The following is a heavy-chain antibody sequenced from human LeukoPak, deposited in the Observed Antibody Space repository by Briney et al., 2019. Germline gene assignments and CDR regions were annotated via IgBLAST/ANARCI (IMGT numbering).Heavy chain of an antibody. V-gene: IGHV4-34*01. D-gene: IGHD2-2*01. Sequence: KPSETLSLTCAVYGGSFSGYYWSWIRQPPGKGLEWIGEINHSGSTNYNPSPKSRVTISVDTSKNQFSLKLSSVTAADTAVYYCARITPPRTRSYYMDVWGKGTTVTVSS. CDR1: GGSFSGYY. CDR3: ARITPPRTRSYYMDV. J-gene: IGHJ6*03. CDR2: INHSGST.